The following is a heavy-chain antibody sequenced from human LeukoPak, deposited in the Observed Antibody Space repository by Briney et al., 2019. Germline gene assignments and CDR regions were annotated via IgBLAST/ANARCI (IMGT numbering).Heavy chain of an antibody. Sequence: SETLSLTCAVYGEAFSGYYWSWIRQPPGKGLEWIGEINDSGSTNYNPSLKSRVTVSVDTSKNQFSLRLSSVPAADTAVYYCARGKHYEYVGGSYRSFDYWGQGTLVTVSS. J-gene: IGHJ4*02. CDR3: ARGKHYEYVGGSYRSFDY. CDR1: GEAFSGYY. D-gene: IGHD3-16*02. CDR2: INDSGST. V-gene: IGHV4-34*01.